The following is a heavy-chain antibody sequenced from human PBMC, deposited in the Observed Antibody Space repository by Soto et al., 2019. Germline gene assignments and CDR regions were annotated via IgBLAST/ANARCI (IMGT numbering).Heavy chain of an antibody. Sequence: SETLSLTCAVYGGSFSGYYWSWIRQPPGKGLEWIGEINHSGSTNYNPSLKSRVTISVDTSKNQFSLKLSSVTAADTAVHYCARGVPKYCSGGSCYPVDYWGQGTMVTVYS. D-gene: IGHD2-15*01. CDR2: INHSGST. J-gene: IGHJ4*02. CDR3: ARGVPKYCSGGSCYPVDY. V-gene: IGHV4-34*01. CDR1: GGSFSGYY.